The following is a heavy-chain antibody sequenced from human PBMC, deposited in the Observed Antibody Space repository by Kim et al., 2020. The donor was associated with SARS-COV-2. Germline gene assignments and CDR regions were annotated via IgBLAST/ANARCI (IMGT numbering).Heavy chain of an antibody. D-gene: IGHD4-17*01. CDR3: VRDSTMTTPAFYDS. CDR1: GYTFTSYA. CDR2: INAGDGDT. Sequence: ASVKVSCKASGYTFTSYAMHWVRQAPGQSLEWMGWINAGDGDTKYSQRVQGRVTITRDTSASTAYMELRSLRSEDTAVYYCVRDSTMTTPAFYDSWGQGTLVTVTS. V-gene: IGHV1-3*01. J-gene: IGHJ4*02.